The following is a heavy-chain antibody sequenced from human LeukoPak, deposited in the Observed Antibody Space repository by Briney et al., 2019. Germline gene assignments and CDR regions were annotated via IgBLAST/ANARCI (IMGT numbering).Heavy chain of an antibody. CDR2: IKQDGSEK. CDR3: ARWDIVVVVAATPYYYYGMDV. V-gene: IGHV3-7*01. J-gene: IGHJ6*02. D-gene: IGHD2-15*01. Sequence: GGSLRLSCAASGFTFSSYWMSWVRQAPGKGLEWVANIKQDGSEKYYVDSVKGRFTISRDNAKNSLYLQMNSLRAEDTAVYYCARWDIVVVVAATPYYYYGMDVWGQGTTVTVSS. CDR1: GFTFSSYW.